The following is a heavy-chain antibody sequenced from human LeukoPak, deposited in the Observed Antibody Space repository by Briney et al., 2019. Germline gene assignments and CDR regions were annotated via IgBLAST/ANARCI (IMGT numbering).Heavy chain of an antibody. J-gene: IGHJ4*02. D-gene: IGHD6-19*01. CDR3: AKDVVPDSGWDLDH. V-gene: IGHV3-30*18. CDR2: ISFDGSNK. CDR1: GFTFSSYA. Sequence: GGSLRLSRAASGFTFSSYAMHWVRQAPGKGLEWVAVISFDGSNKYYAGSVKGRFTISRDNSKNTLYLQMNSLRAEDTAIYFCAKDVVPDSGWDLDHWGQGTLVTVSS.